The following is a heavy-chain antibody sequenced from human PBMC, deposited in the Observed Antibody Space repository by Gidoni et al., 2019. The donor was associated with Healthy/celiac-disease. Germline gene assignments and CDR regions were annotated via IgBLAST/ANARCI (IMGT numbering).Heavy chain of an antibody. CDR2: IYWNDDK. V-gene: IGHV2-5*01. CDR1: GFSLSTSGVG. Sequence: HITLKESGPTLVKPTQTLTLSCPFPGFSLSTSGVGLGWYRQPPGKALEWLALIYWNDDKRYSPSLKSRLTITKDTSKNQVVLTMTNMDPVDTATYYCAHDARGAYFDYWGQGTMVTVSS. J-gene: IGHJ4*02. CDR3: AHDARGAYFDY.